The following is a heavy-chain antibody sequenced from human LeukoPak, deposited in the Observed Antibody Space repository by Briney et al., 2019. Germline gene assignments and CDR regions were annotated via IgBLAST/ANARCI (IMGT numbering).Heavy chain of an antibody. CDR2: IYWDDDK. D-gene: IGHD3-10*01. J-gene: IGHJ5*02. Sequence: SGPTLVNPTQTLTLTCTFSGFSLSTSGVGVGWIRQPPGKALEWLALIYWDDDKRYSPSLKSRLTITKDTSKNQVVLTMTNMDPVDTATYYCAHRLSGWFGELSWFDPWGQGTLVTVSS. CDR3: AHRLSGWFGELSWFDP. V-gene: IGHV2-5*02. CDR1: GFSLSTSGVG.